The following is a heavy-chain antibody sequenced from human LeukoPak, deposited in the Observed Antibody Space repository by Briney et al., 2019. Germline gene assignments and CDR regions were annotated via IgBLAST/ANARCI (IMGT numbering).Heavy chain of an antibody. CDR3: ARVSGAAMRHDY. Sequence: GGSLRLSCAASGFTFSSSAMSWIRQAPGKGLEWVSYISSSGSTIYYADSVKGRFTISRDNAKNSLYLQMNSLRAEDTAVYYCARVSGAAMRHDYWGQGTLVTVSS. V-gene: IGHV3-11*01. D-gene: IGHD2-2*01. CDR1: GFTFSSSA. J-gene: IGHJ4*02. CDR2: ISSSGSTI.